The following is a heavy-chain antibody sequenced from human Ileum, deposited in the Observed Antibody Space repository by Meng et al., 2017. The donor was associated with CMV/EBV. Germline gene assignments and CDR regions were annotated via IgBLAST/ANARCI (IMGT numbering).Heavy chain of an antibody. CDR3: ARDNWGYDY. CDR2: ISVHHGNT. Sequence: QGKRGESGTEVKKAGASWKAPCKISGYTFTNHNIAWVRQAPGQGLEWMGWISVHHGNTDYAQKYQDRVTMTRDTSTNTAYMELRSLTSDDTAMYYCARDNWGYDYWGQGTLVTVSS. V-gene: IGHV1-18*01. D-gene: IGHD7-27*01. J-gene: IGHJ4*02. CDR1: GYTFTNHN.